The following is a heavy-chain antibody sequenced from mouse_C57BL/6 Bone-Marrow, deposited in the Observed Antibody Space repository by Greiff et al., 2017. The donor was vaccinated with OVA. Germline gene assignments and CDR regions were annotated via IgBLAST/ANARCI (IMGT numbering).Heavy chain of an antibody. J-gene: IGHJ3*01. V-gene: IGHV6-3*01. Sequence: EVKVEESGGGLVQPGGSMKLSCVASGFTFSNYWMNWVRQSPEKGLEWVAQIRLKSDNYATHYAESVKGRFTISRDDSKSSVYLQMNNLRAEDTGIYYCTEGNYDGYSWFAYWGQGTLVTVSA. CDR3: TEGNYDGYSWFAY. D-gene: IGHD2-3*01. CDR2: IRLKSDNYAT. CDR1: GFTFSNYW.